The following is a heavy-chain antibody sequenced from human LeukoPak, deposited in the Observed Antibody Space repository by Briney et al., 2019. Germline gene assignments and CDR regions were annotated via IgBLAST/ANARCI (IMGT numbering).Heavy chain of an antibody. CDR1: GFSFTTYA. CDR2: ISGGGFNT. Sequence: GGSLRLSCAASGFSFTTYAMSWVRQAPGKGLEWVSTISGGGFNTYYADSVRGRCTISRDNSGNTLFLQMNSLRAGDTAIYYCAKGQDYGDVWGQGTLVTVSS. J-gene: IGHJ4*02. CDR3: AKGQDYGDV. V-gene: IGHV3-23*01.